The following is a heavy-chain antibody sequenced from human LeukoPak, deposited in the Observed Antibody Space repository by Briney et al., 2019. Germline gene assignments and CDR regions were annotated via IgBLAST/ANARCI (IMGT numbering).Heavy chain of an antibody. Sequence: GESLKISCKGSGYSFTSYWIAWVRQMPGKGLEWMGIIYPGDSDTRYSPSFQGQVTISADKSISTAYLQWSSLKASDTAMYYCARSESGYSGYDPGLFDYWGQGTLVTVSS. J-gene: IGHJ4*02. CDR3: ARSESGYSGYDPGLFDY. V-gene: IGHV5-51*01. CDR1: GYSFTSYW. CDR2: IYPGDSDT. D-gene: IGHD5-12*01.